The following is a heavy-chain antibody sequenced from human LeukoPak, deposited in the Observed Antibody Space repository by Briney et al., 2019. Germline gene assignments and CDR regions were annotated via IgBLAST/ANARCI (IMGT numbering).Heavy chain of an antibody. CDR3: ARSGSYYGPYDY. Sequence: GESPKISCKGSGYNFTIYWIGWVRQMPGKGLEWMGIIYPGDSETRYSPSFQGQVTMSVDKSITTAYLQWSSLQASDTAMYYCARSGSYYGPYDYWGQGTLVTVSS. J-gene: IGHJ4*02. CDR1: GYNFTIYW. V-gene: IGHV5-51*01. CDR2: IYPGDSET. D-gene: IGHD1-26*01.